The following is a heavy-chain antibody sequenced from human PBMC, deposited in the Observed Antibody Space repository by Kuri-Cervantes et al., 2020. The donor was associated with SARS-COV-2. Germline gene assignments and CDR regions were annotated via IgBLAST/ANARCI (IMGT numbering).Heavy chain of an antibody. CDR1: GYSISSGYY. CDR2: IYYSGST. J-gene: IGHJ4*02. D-gene: IGHD3-9*01. Sequence: SQTLSLTCAVSGYSISSGYYWGWIRQPPGKGLEWIGSIYYSGSTYYNPSLKSRVTISVDTSKNQFSLKLSSVTAADTAVYYCARAGVADILTGHSLHGVDYWGQGTLVTVSS. V-gene: IGHV4-38-2*01. CDR3: ARAGVADILTGHSLHGVDY.